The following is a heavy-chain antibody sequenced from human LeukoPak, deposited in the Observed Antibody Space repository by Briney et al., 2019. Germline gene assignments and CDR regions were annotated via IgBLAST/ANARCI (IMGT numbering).Heavy chain of an antibody. Sequence: SGPTLVNPTQTLTLTCTFSGFSLSTSGVGVGWIRQPPGKALEWLALIYRDDDKRYSPSLKSRLTITKDTSKNQVVLTMTNMDPVDTATYYCARNSGSYLAYYFDYWGQGTLVTVSS. CDR1: GFSLSTSGVG. D-gene: IGHD1-26*01. V-gene: IGHV2-5*02. CDR2: IYRDDDK. J-gene: IGHJ4*02. CDR3: ARNSGSYLAYYFDY.